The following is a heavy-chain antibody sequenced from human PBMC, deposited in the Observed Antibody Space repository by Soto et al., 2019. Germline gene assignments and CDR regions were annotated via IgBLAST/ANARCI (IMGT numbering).Heavy chain of an antibody. CDR1: FANYA. V-gene: IGHV3-33*03. CDR2: IWFDGTYK. Sequence: QVQLVESGGGVVRPEASLRLSCAAFANYAMHWVRQAPGQGLEWVAGIWFDGTYKGYADSVKGRFTISRDNAENRLYLQMDSLRVEDTALYYCATGSIALDNWGQGTLVTVSS. CDR3: ATGSIALDN. D-gene: IGHD6-13*01. J-gene: IGHJ4*02.